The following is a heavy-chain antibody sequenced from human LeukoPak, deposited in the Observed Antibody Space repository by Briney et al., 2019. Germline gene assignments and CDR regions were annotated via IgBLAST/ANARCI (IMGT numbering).Heavy chain of an antibody. Sequence: GGSLRLSCAASGFTFSSYAIHWVRQAPGKGLEWVTLISYDGSNKYYADSVKGRFTISRDNSKNTLYLQMNSLGPEDTAVYYCARVRDSGRWGAFDIWGQGTMVTVSS. J-gene: IGHJ3*02. CDR3: ARVRDSGRWGAFDI. V-gene: IGHV3-30-3*01. D-gene: IGHD1-26*01. CDR1: GFTFSSYA. CDR2: ISYDGSNK.